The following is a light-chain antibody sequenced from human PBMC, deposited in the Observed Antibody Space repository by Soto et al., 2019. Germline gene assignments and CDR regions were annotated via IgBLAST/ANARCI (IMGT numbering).Light chain of an antibody. Sequence: ELSRSPATLTLLPAEHATHSCSASQSVSSSYLAWYQQKPGQAPRLLIYGASSRATGIPDRFSGSGSGTDFTLTIRRLEPEDFAVYYCQQYGSSPWTVGQGTKVDIK. CDR1: QSVSSSY. CDR3: QQYGSSPWT. V-gene: IGKV3-20*01. J-gene: IGKJ1*01. CDR2: GAS.